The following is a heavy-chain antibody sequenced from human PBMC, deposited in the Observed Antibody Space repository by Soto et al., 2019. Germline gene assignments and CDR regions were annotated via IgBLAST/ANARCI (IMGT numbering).Heavy chain of an antibody. J-gene: IGHJ4*02. V-gene: IGHV3-15*07. Sequence: VQLVESGGGLVKPGGSLRLSCAASGFTFSNAWMNWVRQAPGKGLEWVGRIKSKTDGGTTDYAAPVKGRFTISRDDSKNTVYLQMNSLKTEDTAVYYCTTDPVIVVVIATERNYWGQGTLVTVSS. CDR2: IKSKTDGGTT. D-gene: IGHD3-22*01. CDR1: GFTFSNAW. CDR3: TTDPVIVVVIATERNY.